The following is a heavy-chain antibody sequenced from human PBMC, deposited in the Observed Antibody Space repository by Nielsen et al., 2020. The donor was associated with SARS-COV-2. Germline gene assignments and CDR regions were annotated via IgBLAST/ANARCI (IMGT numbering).Heavy chain of an antibody. Sequence: ASVKVSCKASGYTFTGYYMHWVRQAPGQGLEWMGRINPNSGGTNYAQKFQGRVTMTRDTSISTAYMELSSLRSEDTAVYYCARSYYYDSSGYYYFRYWGQGTLVTVSS. CDR3: ARSYYYDSSGYYYFRY. V-gene: IGHV1-2*06. CDR2: INPNSGGT. D-gene: IGHD3-22*01. CDR1: GYTFTGYY. J-gene: IGHJ4*02.